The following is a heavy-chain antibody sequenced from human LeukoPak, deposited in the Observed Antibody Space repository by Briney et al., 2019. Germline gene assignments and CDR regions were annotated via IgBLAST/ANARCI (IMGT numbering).Heavy chain of an antibody. V-gene: IGHV3-66*01. J-gene: IGHJ4*02. D-gene: IGHD7-27*01. Sequence: GGSLRLSCAASGFTVSNSYMDWVRQVPRKGLEWVSVIYSDGSTYYADSMKGRFTISRDNSKNTLYLQINNLRAEDTAVYYCARGPYWGESDSWGQGTRVTVSS. CDR1: GFTVSNSY. CDR2: IYSDGST. CDR3: ARGPYWGESDS.